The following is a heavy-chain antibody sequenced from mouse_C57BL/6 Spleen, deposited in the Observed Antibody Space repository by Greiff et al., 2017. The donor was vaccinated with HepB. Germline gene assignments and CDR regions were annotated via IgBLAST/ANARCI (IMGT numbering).Heavy chain of an antibody. Sequence: SGPALVKPGAPVKMSCKAFGYTFTDYNMHWVKQSHGKSLEWIGYINPNNVGTSYNQKFKGKATLTVNKSSSTDYMELRSLTSEDSAVYCCARWGLDYWGQGTTLTVSS. V-gene: IGHV1-22*01. J-gene: IGHJ2*01. CDR1: GYTFTDYN. CDR3: ARWGLDY. CDR2: INPNNVGT.